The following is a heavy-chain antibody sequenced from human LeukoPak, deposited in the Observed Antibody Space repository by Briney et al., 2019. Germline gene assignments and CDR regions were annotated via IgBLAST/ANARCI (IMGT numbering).Heavy chain of an antibody. CDR2: ISAYNGNT. D-gene: IGHD2-15*01. CDR1: GGAFSSYA. Sequence: ASVKVSCKASGGAFSSYAISWVRQAPGQGLEWMGWISAYNGNTNYAQKLQGRVTMTTDTSTSTAYMELRSLRSDDTAVYYCARVVAATRDIGYWGQGTLVTVSS. CDR3: ARVVAATRDIGY. J-gene: IGHJ4*02. V-gene: IGHV1-18*01.